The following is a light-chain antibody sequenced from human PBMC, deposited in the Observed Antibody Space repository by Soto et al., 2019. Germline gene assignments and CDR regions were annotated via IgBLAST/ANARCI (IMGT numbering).Light chain of an antibody. CDR2: AAS. CDR1: QNIDMT. V-gene: IGKV3-15*01. CDR3: QRYDKWPPWT. Sequence: IMMTQSPATLSVSPGERATLSCRASQNIDMTLAWYQQKPGQPPRLLIYAASTRATSIPARFSGSGSGTEFTLTISSLQSEDFAVYYCQRYDKWPPWTFGQGTRVEIK. J-gene: IGKJ1*01.